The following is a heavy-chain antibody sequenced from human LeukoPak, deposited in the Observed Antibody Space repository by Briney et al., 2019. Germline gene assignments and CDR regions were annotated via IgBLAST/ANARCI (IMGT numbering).Heavy chain of an antibody. D-gene: IGHD2-2*01. CDR1: GYTFTTHW. Sequence: GESLKISCKASGYTFTTHWIGWVRQMPGKGLEWMGIIYPGDSDTRYSPSFQGQVTFSADKSITTAYLQWSSLKASDTAMYYCARQGLGSVVVPAVDYWGQGTLVTVSS. CDR3: ARQGLGSVVVPAVDY. V-gene: IGHV5-51*01. J-gene: IGHJ4*02. CDR2: IYPGDSDT.